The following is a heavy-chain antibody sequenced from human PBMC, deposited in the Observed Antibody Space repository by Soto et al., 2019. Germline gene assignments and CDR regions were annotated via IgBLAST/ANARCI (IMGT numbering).Heavy chain of an antibody. CDR3: ATAAYSTSWYDF. J-gene: IGHJ5*01. D-gene: IGHD6-13*01. CDR1: GYTITRYY. V-gene: IGHV1-46*01. Sequence: ASVKVSCKASGYTITRYYVHWVRQAPGQGLEWMGIINPSGGSTSYAQKFQGRVTMTRDTSTSTVYMELSSLRSEDTAVYYCATAAYSTSWYDFWGQGTLVTVSS. CDR2: INPSGGST.